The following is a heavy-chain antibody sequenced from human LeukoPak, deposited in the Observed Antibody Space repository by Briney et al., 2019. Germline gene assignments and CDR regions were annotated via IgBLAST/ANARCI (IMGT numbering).Heavy chain of an antibody. CDR3: ASTGIAAAGGFDY. V-gene: IGHV4-4*09. CDR2: IYTSGST. Sequence: SETLSLTCTVSGGSISSYYWSWIRQPPGKGLEWIGYIYTSGSTNYNPSLKSRVTISVDTSKNQFSLELSSVTAADTAVYYCASTGIAAAGGFDYWGQGTLVTVSS. CDR1: GGSISSYY. D-gene: IGHD6-13*01. J-gene: IGHJ4*02.